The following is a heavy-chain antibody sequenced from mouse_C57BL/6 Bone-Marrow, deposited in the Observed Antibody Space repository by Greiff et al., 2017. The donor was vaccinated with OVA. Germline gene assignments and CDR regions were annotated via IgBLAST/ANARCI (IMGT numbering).Heavy chain of an antibody. CDR2: IHPNSGST. CDR3: AREGPLRGSFDY. Sequence: QVQLQQPGAELVKPGASVKLSCKASGYTFTSYWMHWVKQRPGQGLEWIGMIHPNSGSTNYNEKFKSKATLTVDKSSSTAYMQLSSLTSEDSAVYYCAREGPLRGSFDYWGQGTTLTVSS. J-gene: IGHJ2*01. V-gene: IGHV1-64*01. CDR1: GYTFTSYW.